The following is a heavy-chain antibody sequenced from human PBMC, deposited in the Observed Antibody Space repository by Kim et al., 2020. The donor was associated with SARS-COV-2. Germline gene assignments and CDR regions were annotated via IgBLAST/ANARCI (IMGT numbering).Heavy chain of an antibody. J-gene: IGHJ4*02. V-gene: IGHV6-1*01. CDR3: ARSVAAAGTH. Sequence: YNDYAVSVKRRITINPDTSENQFSLQLNSVTPEDTAVYYCARSVAAAGTHWGQGTLVTVSS. D-gene: IGHD6-13*01. CDR2: YN.